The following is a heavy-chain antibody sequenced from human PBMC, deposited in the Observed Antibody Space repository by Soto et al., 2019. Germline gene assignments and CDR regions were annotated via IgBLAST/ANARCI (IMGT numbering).Heavy chain of an antibody. D-gene: IGHD6-6*01. CDR1: GFPFSDSY. J-gene: IGHJ5*02. V-gene: IGHV3-11*01. CDR2: ISSTGSTP. CDR3: ARGQQLVANWLDT. Sequence: XGSLRLSCAAAGFPFSDSYMAWIRQAPGKGLEEIATISSTGSTPYYADSVKGRFTISRDNAQNSLYLEMNNLRAEDTAVYYCARGQQLVANWLDTWGQGIMVT.